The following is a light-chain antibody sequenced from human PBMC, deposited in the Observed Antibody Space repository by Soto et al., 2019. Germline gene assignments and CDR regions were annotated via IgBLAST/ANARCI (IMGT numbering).Light chain of an antibody. J-gene: IGKJ1*01. V-gene: IGKV3-20*01. CDR2: GAS. Sequence: EIVLTQSPGTLSLSPGERATLSCRASQSISSSYLAWYQQKPGQAPRLLIFGASSRATGIPDRFSGSGSGTDFNLTISRLETKDFATYYCPQYATFGQGTKVEF. CDR1: QSISSSY. CDR3: PQYAT.